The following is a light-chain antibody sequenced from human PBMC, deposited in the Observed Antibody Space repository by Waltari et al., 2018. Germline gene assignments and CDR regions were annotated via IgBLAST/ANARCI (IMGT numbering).Light chain of an antibody. V-gene: IGKV3-20*01. CDR3: QQYGSSPPET. CDR2: GAS. CDR1: QSVSSSY. Sequence: EIVLTQSPGTLSLSPGERATLSCRASQSVSSSYLAWYQQKPGQEPRLLIYGASSRATGIPDRFSGSGSGTDFTLTISRLEPEDFAVYYCQQYGSSPPETFGQGTKVEIK. J-gene: IGKJ1*01.